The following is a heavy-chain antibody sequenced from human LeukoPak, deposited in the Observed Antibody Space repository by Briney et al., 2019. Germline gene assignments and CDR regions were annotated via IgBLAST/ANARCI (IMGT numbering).Heavy chain of an antibody. CDR3: ARVLVGCTNGVCYYFDY. J-gene: IGHJ4*02. D-gene: IGHD2-8*01. Sequence: PGGSLRLSCAASGFTFDDYGMSWVRQAPGKGLEWVSGIKWNGGSTGYADSVKGRFTISRDNAKNSLYLQMNSLRAEDTALYYCARVLVGCTNGVCYYFDYWGQGTLVTVSS. CDR1: GFTFDDYG. V-gene: IGHV3-20*04. CDR2: IKWNGGST.